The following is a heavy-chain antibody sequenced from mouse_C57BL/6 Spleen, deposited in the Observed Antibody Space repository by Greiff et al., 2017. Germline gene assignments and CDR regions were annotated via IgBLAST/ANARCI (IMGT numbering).Heavy chain of an antibody. CDR3: ARGQLFFDY. J-gene: IGHJ2*01. Sequence: VQLQQPGAELVRPGSSVKLSCKASGYTFTSYWMDWVKQRPGQGLEWIGNIYPSDSETPYNQKFKDKATLTVDKSSSTAYMQLSSLTSEDSAVYYCARGQLFFDYWGQGTTLTVSS. CDR2: IYPSDSET. V-gene: IGHV1-61*01. CDR1: GYTFTSYW. D-gene: IGHD3-3*01.